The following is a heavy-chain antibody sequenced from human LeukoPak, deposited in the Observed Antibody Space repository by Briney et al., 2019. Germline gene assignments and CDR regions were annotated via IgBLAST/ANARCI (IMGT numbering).Heavy chain of an antibody. CDR2: INPKSGAA. CDR3: ARGEYSNGYPYRLDS. Sequence: ASVKVSCKASGSTFSDYHINWVRQASGQGPEWMGWINPKSGAAKYGQAFQGRVTMTRDTSISTAYMELNRLRFDDTAMYYCARGEYSNGYPYRLDSWGQGTLVTVSS. J-gene: IGHJ4*02. CDR1: GSTFSDYH. V-gene: IGHV1-2*02. D-gene: IGHD3-16*01.